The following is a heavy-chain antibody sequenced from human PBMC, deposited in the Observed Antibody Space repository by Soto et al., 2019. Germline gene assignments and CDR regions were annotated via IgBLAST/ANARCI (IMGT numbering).Heavy chain of an antibody. Sequence: ASVKVSCKASGYTFRSYEINWVRQVTGQGLEWMGWMNPDSGVTGYAQMFQGRVTMTSDTSISTAYMELNSLEFEDTAIYYCAGGYCSAESCYPGDYWGQGTMVTVSS. CDR2: MNPDSGVT. V-gene: IGHV1-8*01. CDR3: AGGYCSAESCYPGDY. J-gene: IGHJ4*02. CDR1: GYTFRSYE. D-gene: IGHD2-15*01.